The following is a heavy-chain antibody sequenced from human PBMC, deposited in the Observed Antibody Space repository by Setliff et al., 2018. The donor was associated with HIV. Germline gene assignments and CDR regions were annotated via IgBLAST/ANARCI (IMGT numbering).Heavy chain of an antibody. CDR2: IISILEIT. CDR3: AGPRGDEAFDI. CDR1: GGTSSTHA. J-gene: IGHJ3*02. Sequence: SVKVSCKASGGTSSTHAMNWVRQAPGQGLEWIGQIISILEITDYAQKLQGRVTITADGPTNTFYMELSGLRSDGTAVYYCAGPRGDEAFDIWGQGTMVTVSS. D-gene: IGHD3-10*01. V-gene: IGHV1-69*10.